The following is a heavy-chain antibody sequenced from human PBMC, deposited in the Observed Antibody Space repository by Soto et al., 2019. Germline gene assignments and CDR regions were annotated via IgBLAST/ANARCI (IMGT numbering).Heavy chain of an antibody. Sequence: QVQLVQSGAEVKKPGASVKVSCKTSGYTFTNYDLTWVRQAPGQGLEWMGSISTYNGDTNYAQKLQGRVTLTTDTSTTTAYMELTSLTSDDTAVYFCARGWELEYWGQGTLVSVSS. CDR3: ARGWELEY. D-gene: IGHD1-26*01. J-gene: IGHJ4*02. V-gene: IGHV1-18*01. CDR2: ISTYNGDT. CDR1: GYTFTNYD.